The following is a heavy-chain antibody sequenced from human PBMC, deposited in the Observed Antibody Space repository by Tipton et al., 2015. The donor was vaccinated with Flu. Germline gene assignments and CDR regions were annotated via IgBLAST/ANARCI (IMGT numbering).Heavy chain of an antibody. CDR3: ARAEGLDNRRQPDY. CDR2: IGQDGRQR. Sequence: GSLRLSCAASGFTFGSFWLTWVRQAPGKGLEWVANIGQDGRQRLYVDSVKGRFIISRDNAKNSLYLHMTSLRAADTAVYYCARAEGLDNRRQPDYWGQGILVTVSS. V-gene: IGHV3-7*01. J-gene: IGHJ4*02. D-gene: IGHD3-22*01. CDR1: GFTFGSFW.